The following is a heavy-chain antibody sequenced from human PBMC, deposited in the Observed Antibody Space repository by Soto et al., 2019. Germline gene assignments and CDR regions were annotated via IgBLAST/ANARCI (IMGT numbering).Heavy chain of an antibody. V-gene: IGHV1-69*13. D-gene: IGHD3-22*01. CDR2: IIPIFGTA. CDR3: ARESWRYYYDSSGPGYYGMDV. Sequence: SVKVSCKASGGTFSSYAISWVRQAPGQGLEWMGGIIPIFGTANYAQKFQGRVTITADESTGTAYMELSSLRSEDTAVYYCARESWRYYYDSSGPGYYGMDVWGQGTTVTVSS. J-gene: IGHJ6*02. CDR1: GGTFSSYA.